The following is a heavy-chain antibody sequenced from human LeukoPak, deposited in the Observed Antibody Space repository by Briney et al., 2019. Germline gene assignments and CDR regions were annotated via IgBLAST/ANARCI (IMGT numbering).Heavy chain of an antibody. J-gene: IGHJ4*02. CDR3: ARGELRFLLGY. D-gene: IGHD3-3*01. CDR1: GGSISSYY. CDR2: IYYSGST. V-gene: IGHV4-59*01. Sequence: SETLSLTCTVSGGSISSYYWSWIRQPPGKGLEWIGYIYYSGSTNYDPSLKSRVTISVDTSKNQFSLKLSSVTAADTAVYYCARGELRFLLGYWGQGTLVTVSS.